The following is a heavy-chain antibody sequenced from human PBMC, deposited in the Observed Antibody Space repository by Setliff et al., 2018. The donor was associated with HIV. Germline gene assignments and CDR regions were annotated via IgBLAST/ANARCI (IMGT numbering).Heavy chain of an antibody. CDR3: ARRYSSSGYAYDI. J-gene: IGHJ3*02. CDR2: LYNGGST. D-gene: IGHD6-13*01. V-gene: IGHV4-39*01. CDR1: GDSVSTSSYY. Sequence: SETLSLTCTVSGDSVSTSSYYWGWIRQPPGKGLEWIGSLYNGGSTSYGPSLKSRVTMSVDTSKNQFSLKLTSVTAADTAVYTCARRYSSSGYAYDIWGQGTMVTVSS.